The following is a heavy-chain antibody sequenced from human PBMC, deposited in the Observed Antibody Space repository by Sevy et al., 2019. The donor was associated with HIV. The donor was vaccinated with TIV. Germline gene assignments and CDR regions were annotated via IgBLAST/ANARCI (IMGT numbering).Heavy chain of an antibody. CDR3: AREDIRVAGIGYYFHS. CDR1: GFSISGYG. CDR2: IWYDGTNK. Sequence: GGSLRLSCAASGFSISGYGMHWVRQAPGKGLEWVAVIWYDGTNKEYADSVKGRFTISRDNSKKTLYLQMNSLRAEDKAVYYCAREDIRVAGIGYYFHSWGQGTLVTVSS. J-gene: IGHJ4*02. V-gene: IGHV3-33*01. D-gene: IGHD6-19*01.